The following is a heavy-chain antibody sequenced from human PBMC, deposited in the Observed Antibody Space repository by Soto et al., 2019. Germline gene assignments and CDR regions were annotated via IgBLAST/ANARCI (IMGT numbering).Heavy chain of an antibody. D-gene: IGHD5-12*01. J-gene: IGHJ4*02. CDR1: GFTFSNFA. Sequence: EVQLVASGGGLVQPGGSLRLSCAASGFTFSNFAMNWVRRAPGKGPEWVSYLSGSSRAINYADSVKGRFIVSRDNAKNSLFLQMNSLRDEDTAVYYCARDPSNGNSHVYYCDFWGQGTMVTVSS. CDR2: LSGSSRAI. V-gene: IGHV3-48*02. CDR3: ARDPSNGNSHVYYCDF.